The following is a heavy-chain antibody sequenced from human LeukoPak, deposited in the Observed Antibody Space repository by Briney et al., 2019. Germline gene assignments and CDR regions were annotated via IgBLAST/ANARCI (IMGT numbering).Heavy chain of an antibody. CDR3: AKGASGSYHTPYDY. Sequence: GGSLRLSCAASGFTFSSYAMTWVRQAPGKGLEWVSDISVSGGNTYHADSVQGRFIISRDNSKNTLNLQMNSLRVEDTAVYYCAKGASGSYHTPYDYWGQGSLVTVSS. J-gene: IGHJ4*02. CDR2: ISVSGGNT. CDR1: GFTFSSYA. V-gene: IGHV3-23*01. D-gene: IGHD1-26*01.